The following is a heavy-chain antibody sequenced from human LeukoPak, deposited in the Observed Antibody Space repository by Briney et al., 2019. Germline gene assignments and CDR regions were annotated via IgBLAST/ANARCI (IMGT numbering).Heavy chain of an antibody. CDR3: ARPLNYFYYMDV. CDR1: GGSISSSSYY. CDR2: IYYSGGT. J-gene: IGHJ6*03. Sequence: SETLSLTCTVSGGSISSSSYYWGWIRQPPGKGLEWIGSIYYSGGTYYSPSLKSRVTISVDTSRNQFSLNLSSVTAADTAVYYCARPLNYFYYMDVWGKGTTVTVS. V-gene: IGHV4-39*01.